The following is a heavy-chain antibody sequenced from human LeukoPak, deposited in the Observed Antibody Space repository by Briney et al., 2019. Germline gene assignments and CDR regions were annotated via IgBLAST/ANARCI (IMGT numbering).Heavy chain of an antibody. D-gene: IGHD5-24*01. Sequence: PGGSLRLSCAASGFAFSTYSMHWGRQSPGKGLEWIGEILHDGSTKYNPSLKGRATISLDTSKNQFSLNLNSVTAADTAVYYCARGERWLHFLAYFQHWGQGTLVTVSS. CDR3: ARGERWLHFLAYFQH. V-gene: IGHV4-34*01. CDR1: GFAFSTYS. J-gene: IGHJ1*01. CDR2: ILHDGST.